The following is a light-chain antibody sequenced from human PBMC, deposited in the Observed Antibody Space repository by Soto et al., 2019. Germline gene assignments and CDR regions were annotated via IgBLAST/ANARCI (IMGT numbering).Light chain of an antibody. J-gene: IGKJ4*01. CDR3: QQRSNWLT. CDR2: DAS. CDR1: QSVRNSY. V-gene: IGKV3-11*01. Sequence: EIVLTQSPGTLSLSPGERATLSCRASQSVRNSYLAWYQQKPGQAPRLLIYDASNRATGIPARFSGSGSGTDFTLTISSLEPEDFAVYYCQQRSNWLTFGGGTKVDIK.